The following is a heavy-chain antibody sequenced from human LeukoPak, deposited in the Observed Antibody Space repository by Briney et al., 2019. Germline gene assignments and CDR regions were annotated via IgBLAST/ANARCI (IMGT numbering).Heavy chain of an antibody. CDR3: AKSVVVITFRCDD. CDR2: INGGGSNT. D-gene: IGHD2-15*01. V-gene: IGHV3-23*01. Sequence: GGSLRLSCAAPGFPFNTYVMSWVRQAPGKGLEWVSSINGGGSNTYYADSVKGRFTISRDNSMNMVYLQMNNLRADDTAAYYCAKSVVVITFRCDDWGQGALVTVSS. CDR1: GFPFNTYV. J-gene: IGHJ4*02.